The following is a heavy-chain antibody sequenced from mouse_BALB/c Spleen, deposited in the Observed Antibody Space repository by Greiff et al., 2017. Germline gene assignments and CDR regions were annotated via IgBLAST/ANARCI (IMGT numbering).Heavy chain of an antibody. D-gene: IGHD2-4*01. Sequence: EVKVVESGGGLVQPGGSRKLSCAASGFTFSSFGMHWVRQAPEKGLEWVAYISSGCSSIYYADTVKGRFTISRDNPKNTLFLQMNSLKSEDTAMYYCARYYDYGSNYTMDYWGQGTSVTVSS. CDR3: ARYYDYGSNYTMDY. J-gene: IGHJ4*01. V-gene: IGHV5-17*02. CDR2: ISSGCSSI. CDR1: GFTFSSFG.